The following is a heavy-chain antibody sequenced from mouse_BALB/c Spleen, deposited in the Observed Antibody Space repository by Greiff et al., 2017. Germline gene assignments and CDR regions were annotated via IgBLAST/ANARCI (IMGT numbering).Heavy chain of an antibody. D-gene: IGHD1-1*01. CDR2: IWGDGST. CDR1: GFSLNSYG. Sequence: VQLDESGPGLVAPSQRLSITCNVSGFSLNSYGVSWVRQPPGKGLEWLGVIWGDGSTNYHSALIYRLSISKENSKSQVFLQLNSLQTDDTATYCCERHLGYYGAMDYWGQGTSVTVS. V-gene: IGHV2-3*01. CDR3: ERHLGYYGAMDY. J-gene: IGHJ4*01.